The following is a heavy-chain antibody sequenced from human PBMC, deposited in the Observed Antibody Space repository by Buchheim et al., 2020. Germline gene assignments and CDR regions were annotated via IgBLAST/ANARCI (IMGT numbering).Heavy chain of an antibody. V-gene: IGHV4-34*01. J-gene: IGHJ4*02. CDR2: INHSGTT. Sequence: QVRLEQWGAGRLKAWETLSLTCAVYGEPLSDFHWTWIRQSPGKGLERIGEINHSGTTIYNPSLKIRITMSVDMSKNQFSLNLTSVTAADTAVYYCARAAEMATVDYWGQG. D-gene: IGHD5-24*01. CDR3: ARAAEMATVDY. CDR1: GEPLSDFH.